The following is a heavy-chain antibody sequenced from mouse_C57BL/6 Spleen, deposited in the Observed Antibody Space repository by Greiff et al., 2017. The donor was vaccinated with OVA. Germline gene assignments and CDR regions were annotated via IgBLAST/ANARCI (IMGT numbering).Heavy chain of an antibody. CDR3: AAVVALYYYAMDY. D-gene: IGHD1-1*01. V-gene: IGHV5-17*01. J-gene: IGHJ4*01. CDR2: ISSGSSTI. CDR1: GFTFSDYG. Sequence: EVQLQESGGGLVKPGGSLKLSCAASGFTFSDYGMHWVRQAPEKGLEWVAYISSGSSTIYYADTVKGRFTISRDNAKNTLFLQMTSLRSEDTAMYYCAAVVALYYYAMDYWGQGTSVTVSS.